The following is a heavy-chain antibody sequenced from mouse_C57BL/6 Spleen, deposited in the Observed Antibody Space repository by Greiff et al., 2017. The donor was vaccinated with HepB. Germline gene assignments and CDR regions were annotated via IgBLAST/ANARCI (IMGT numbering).Heavy chain of an antibody. Sequence: VQLQQSGAELVRPGASVTLSCKASGYTFTDYEMHWVKQTPVHGLEWIGAIDPETGGTAYNQKFKGKAILTADKSSSTAYMELRSLTSEDSAVYYCTRWGLRRYFDVWGTGTTVTVSS. CDR1: GYTFTDYE. CDR2: IDPETGGT. D-gene: IGHD2-4*01. J-gene: IGHJ1*03. V-gene: IGHV1-15*01. CDR3: TRWGLRRYFDV.